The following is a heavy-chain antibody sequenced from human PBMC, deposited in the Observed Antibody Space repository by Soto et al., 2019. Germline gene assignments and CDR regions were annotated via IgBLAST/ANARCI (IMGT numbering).Heavy chain of an antibody. D-gene: IGHD6-6*01. CDR1: GFTFSSYG. Sequence: GGSLRLSCAASGFTFSSYGMHWVRQAPGKGLEWVAVISYDGSNKYYADSVKGRFTISRDNSKNTLYLQMNSLRAEDTAVYYCAKVLNPIAARLTFDYWGQGTLVTVSS. CDR2: ISYDGSNK. J-gene: IGHJ4*02. CDR3: AKVLNPIAARLTFDY. V-gene: IGHV3-30*18.